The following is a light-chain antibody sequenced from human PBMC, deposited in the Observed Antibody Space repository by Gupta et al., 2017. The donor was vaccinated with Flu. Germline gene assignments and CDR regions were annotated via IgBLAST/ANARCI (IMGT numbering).Light chain of an antibody. J-gene: IGLJ2*01. V-gene: IGLV1-47*01. CDR2: RNN. CDR3: EAWDDSLSGVV. Sequence: QSVLTQPPSASGTPGQRVTISCSGSSSNIGSNYVYWYQQLPGTAPKLLIYRNNQRPSGVPDRFSGSESGTSASLAISGLRSEDEAEYYCEAWDDSLSGVVFGGGTKLTVL. CDR1: SSNIGSNY.